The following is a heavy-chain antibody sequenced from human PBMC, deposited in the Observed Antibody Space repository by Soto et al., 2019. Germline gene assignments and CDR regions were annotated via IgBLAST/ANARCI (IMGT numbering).Heavy chain of an antibody. J-gene: IGHJ4*02. D-gene: IGHD4-17*01. CDR3: ARGESHSFYGDHEGYFDY. CDR2: INSDGSST. V-gene: IGHV3-74*01. Sequence: PGGSLRLSCAASGFTFSSYWMHWVRQAPGKGLVWVSRINSDGSSTSYADSVKGRFTISRDNAKNTLYLQMNSLRAEDTAVYYCARGESHSFYGDHEGYFDYWGQGTLVTVSS. CDR1: GFTFSSYW.